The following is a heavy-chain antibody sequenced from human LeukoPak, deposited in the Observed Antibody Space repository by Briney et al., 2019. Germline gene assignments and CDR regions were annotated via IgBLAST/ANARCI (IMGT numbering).Heavy chain of an antibody. CDR2: IYYSGST. CDR1: GGSISSGGYS. CDR3: ARGPPYYDSSGYYQPFDY. Sequence: PSETLSLTCAVSGGSISSGGYSWSWIRQPPGKGLEWIGYIYYSGSTNYNPSLKSRVTISVDTSKNQFSLKLSSVTAADTAVYHCARGPPYYDSSGYYQPFDYWGQGTLVTVSS. V-gene: IGHV4-61*08. D-gene: IGHD3-22*01. J-gene: IGHJ4*02.